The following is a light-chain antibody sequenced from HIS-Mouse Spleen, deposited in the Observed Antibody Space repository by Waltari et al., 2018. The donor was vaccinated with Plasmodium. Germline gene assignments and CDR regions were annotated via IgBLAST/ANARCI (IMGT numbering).Light chain of an antibody. CDR3: QQRSNWPRVLT. Sequence: ELVLTQSPATLPLSPGDRATLSCRASQSVSSYLALYQQKPGQAPRLLIYDASNRATGIPARFSGSGSGTDFTLTISSLEPEDFAVYYCQQRSNWPRVLTFGGGTKVEIK. J-gene: IGKJ4*01. V-gene: IGKV3-11*01. CDR1: QSVSSY. CDR2: DAS.